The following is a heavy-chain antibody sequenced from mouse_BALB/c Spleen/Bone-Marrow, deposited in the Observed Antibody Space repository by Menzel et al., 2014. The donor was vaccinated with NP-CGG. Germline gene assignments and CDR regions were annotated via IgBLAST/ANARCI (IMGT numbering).Heavy chain of an antibody. CDR3: ARWGFDY. V-gene: IGHV1S81*02. CDR1: GYTFTSYW. J-gene: IGHJ2*01. CDR2: INPSNGRT. Sequence: QVQLKQSGAELVKPGASVKLSCKASGYTFTSYWMHWVKQRPGQGLEWIGEINPSNGRTNYNEKFKSKATLTVDKSSSTAYMQLSSLTSEDSAVYYCARWGFDYWGQGTTLPVSS.